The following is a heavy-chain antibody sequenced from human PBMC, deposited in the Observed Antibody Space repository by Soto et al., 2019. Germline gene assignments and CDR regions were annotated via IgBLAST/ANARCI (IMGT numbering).Heavy chain of an antibody. CDR2: ISYDGSNK. D-gene: IGHD6-13*01. CDR1: GFTFTSYA. J-gene: IGHJ4*02. V-gene: IGHV3-30-3*01. Sequence: QVQLVESGGSVVQPGRSLRLSCAASGFTFTSYAMHWVRQAPRKGLEWVAVISYDGSNKYYADSVKGRFTISRDNSKNTLYLQMNSLRAEDTAVYYCARDYSLGIAAAGNDYWGQGTLVTVSS. CDR3: ARDYSLGIAAAGNDY.